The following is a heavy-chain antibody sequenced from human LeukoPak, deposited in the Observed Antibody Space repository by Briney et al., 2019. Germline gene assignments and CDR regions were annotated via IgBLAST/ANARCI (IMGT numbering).Heavy chain of an antibody. Sequence: ASVKVSCKASGYTFTGYYMHWVRQAPGQGLEWMGWINPNSGGTNYAQKFQGRVTMTRDTSISTAYMELSRLRSDDTAVYYCARGPTAYYYDGSGYSGDYWGQGTLVTVSS. J-gene: IGHJ4*02. V-gene: IGHV1-2*02. D-gene: IGHD3-22*01. CDR2: INPNSGGT. CDR3: ARGPTAYYYDGSGYSGDY. CDR1: GYTFTGYY.